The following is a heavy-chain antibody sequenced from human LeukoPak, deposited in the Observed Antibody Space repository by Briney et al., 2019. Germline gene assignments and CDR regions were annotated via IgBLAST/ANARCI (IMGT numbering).Heavy chain of an antibody. CDR3: AREGSSASGQDWYAFDI. Sequence: ASVRVSCKASGFTFRDYYVQWVRQVPGQGLEWVGWMYFNSGATRYAPKFQGRVTLTGDTSINTVYMELVSLGSDDTAMYYCAREGSSASGQDWYAFDIWGQETMVTGSS. D-gene: IGHD5-12*01. CDR2: MYFNSGAT. V-gene: IGHV1-2*02. J-gene: IGHJ3*02. CDR1: GFTFRDYY.